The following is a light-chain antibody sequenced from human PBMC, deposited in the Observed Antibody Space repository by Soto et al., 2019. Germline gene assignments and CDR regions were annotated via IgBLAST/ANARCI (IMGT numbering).Light chain of an antibody. CDR3: GSKAGSNKHVV. CDR2: EVT. Sequence: QSVLTQPPSASGSPGQSVTISCAGSSSDIGASNSVSWYQQHPGKAPKLLISEVTKRPSWVPDRFSGSKSGNTASLTVSGLQADDEADYYCGSKAGSNKHVVFGGGTKLAVL. V-gene: IGLV2-8*01. J-gene: IGLJ2*01. CDR1: SSDIGASNS.